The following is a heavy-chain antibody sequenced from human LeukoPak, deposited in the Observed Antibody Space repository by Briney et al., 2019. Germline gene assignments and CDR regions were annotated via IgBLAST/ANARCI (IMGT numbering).Heavy chain of an antibody. CDR1: GYSFTGYY. D-gene: IGHD6-13*01. V-gene: IGHV1-2*02. Sequence: ASVKVSCKTSGYSFTGYYMHWVRQAPGQGLEWMGWINPNTGDTNYAQKFQGRVAMTRDTSITTAYMELTRLTSDDTAAYYCARDRGSSWYFDYWGQGTLVTVSS. CDR2: INPNTGDT. CDR3: ARDRGSSWYFDY. J-gene: IGHJ4*02.